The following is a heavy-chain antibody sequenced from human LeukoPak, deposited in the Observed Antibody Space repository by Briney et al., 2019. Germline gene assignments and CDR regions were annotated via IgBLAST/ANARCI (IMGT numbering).Heavy chain of an antibody. V-gene: IGHV3-23*01. CDR3: ARDPEFIAARLDAFDI. CDR1: GFTFSSYA. Sequence: GGSLRLSCAASGFTFSSYAMSWVRQAPGKGLEWVSAISGSGGSTYYADSVKGRFTISRDNAKNSLYLQMNSLRAEDTAVYYCARDPEFIAARLDAFDIWGQGTMVTVSS. CDR2: ISGSGGST. D-gene: IGHD6-6*01. J-gene: IGHJ3*02.